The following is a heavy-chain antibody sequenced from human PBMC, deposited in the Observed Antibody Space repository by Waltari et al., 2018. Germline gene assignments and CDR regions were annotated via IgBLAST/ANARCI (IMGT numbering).Heavy chain of an antibody. Sequence: EVQLVQSGAEVKKPGESLKISCKGSGYSFTSYWLGWVRQMPGKGLEWMGMFYPGDSDTRDSPSFQGQVTISAGKSISTAYLQWSSLKASDTAMYYCARTPGYSGSYYYFDYWGQGTLVTVSS. CDR3: ARTPGYSGSYYYFDY. D-gene: IGHD1-26*01. V-gene: IGHV5-51*01. CDR2: FYPGDSDT. CDR1: GYSFTSYW. J-gene: IGHJ4*02.